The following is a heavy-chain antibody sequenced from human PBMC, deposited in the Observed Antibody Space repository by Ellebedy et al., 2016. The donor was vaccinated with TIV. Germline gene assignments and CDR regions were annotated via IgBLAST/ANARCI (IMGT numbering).Heavy chain of an antibody. CDR1: GFTFEDYG. V-gene: IGHV3-20*04. Sequence: GESLKISCAASGFTFEDYGMTWVRQAPEKGLEWVAGINWNGDSTAYADSVKGRFTISRDNAKNSLYLQMNSLRAEDTAIYYCARALYGSGSYSPNYFDYWGLGTLVTVSS. CDR3: ARALYGSGSYSPNYFDY. D-gene: IGHD3-10*01. CDR2: INWNGDST. J-gene: IGHJ4*02.